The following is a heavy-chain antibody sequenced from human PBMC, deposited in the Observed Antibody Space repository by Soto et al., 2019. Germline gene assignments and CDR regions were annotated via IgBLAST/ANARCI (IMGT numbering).Heavy chain of an antibody. J-gene: IGHJ6*02. V-gene: IGHV4-34*01. CDR1: GGSFSGYY. CDR3: ARGLSNCSGGSCYSGHHMRTSTIMDV. CDR2: INHSGST. D-gene: IGHD2-15*01. Sequence: PSETLSLTCAVYGGSFSGYYWSWIRQPPGKGLEWIGEINHSGSTNYNPSLKSRVTISVDTSKNQFSLKLSSVTAADTAVYYCARGLSNCSGGSCYSGHHMRTSTIMDVCGQGTTVTVSS.